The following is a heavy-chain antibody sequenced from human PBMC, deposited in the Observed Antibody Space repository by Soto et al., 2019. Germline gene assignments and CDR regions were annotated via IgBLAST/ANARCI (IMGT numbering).Heavy chain of an antibody. D-gene: IGHD2-21*02. Sequence: SVKVACKASGFTYFTSAVQWLLQARGQRLEWIGWIVVGSGNTNYAQKFQERVTITRDMSTNTAYMELSSLRSEDTAVYYCAADPYCGGDCYFDYWGQGTMGTVSS. J-gene: IGHJ4*02. CDR2: IVVGSGNT. CDR1: GFTYFTSA. V-gene: IGHV1-58*01. CDR3: AADPYCGGDCYFDY.